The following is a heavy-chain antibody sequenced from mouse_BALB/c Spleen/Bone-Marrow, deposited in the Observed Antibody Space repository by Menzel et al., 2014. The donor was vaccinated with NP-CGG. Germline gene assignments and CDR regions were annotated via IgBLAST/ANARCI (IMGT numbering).Heavy chain of an antibody. D-gene: IGHD2-12*01. Sequence: LVESGAELVKPGASVKLSCKASGYTFTSYYMYWVKPRPGQGLEWIGEINPSNGGTNFNEKFKSKATLTVDESSSTAYMQLSSLTSEDSAVYYCTRSRRAMDYWGQGTSVTVSS. CDR3: TRSRRAMDY. CDR1: GYTFTSYY. V-gene: IGHV1S81*02. CDR2: INPSNGGT. J-gene: IGHJ4*01.